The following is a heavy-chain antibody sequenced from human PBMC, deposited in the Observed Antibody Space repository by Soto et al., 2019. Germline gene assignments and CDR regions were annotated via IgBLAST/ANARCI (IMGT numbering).Heavy chain of an antibody. Sequence: GGSLRLSCAASGVTFTTYSMNWVRQAPGKGLEWVSSISTRSTYIYYADSVKGRFTISRDNAKNSLYLQMNSLRAEDTAVYYCTRDSAGTTESVRFYPWGQGTLVTVSS. D-gene: IGHD1-7*01. V-gene: IGHV3-21*01. CDR1: GVTFTTYS. CDR2: ISTRSTYI. CDR3: TRDSAGTTESVRFYP. J-gene: IGHJ5*02.